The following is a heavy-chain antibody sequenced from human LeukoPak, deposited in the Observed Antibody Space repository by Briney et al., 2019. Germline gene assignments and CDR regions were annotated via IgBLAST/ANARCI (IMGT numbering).Heavy chain of an antibody. V-gene: IGHV4-59*08. CDR2: IYYSRST. Sequence: SETLSLTCTVSGGSISSYYWSWIRQPPGKGLEWIGYIYYSRSTNYNPSLKSRVTISVDTSKNQFSLKLSSVTAADTAVYYCARGRELLVDYWGQGTLVTVSS. J-gene: IGHJ4*02. CDR1: GGSISSYY. CDR3: ARGRELLVDY. D-gene: IGHD1-26*01.